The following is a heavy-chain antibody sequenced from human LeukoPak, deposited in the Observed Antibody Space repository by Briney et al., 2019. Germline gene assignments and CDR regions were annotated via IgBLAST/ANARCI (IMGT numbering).Heavy chain of an antibody. V-gene: IGHV4-59*11. CDR2: ISYIGST. CDR3: ARDLVTVTKGFDI. CDR1: GDSFSSHY. Sequence: PSETLSLTCAVSGDSFSSHYWTWIRQPPGKGLEWIGYISYIGSTNYNPSLKSRVTISIDTSKNQFSLKLTSVTAADTAVYYCARDLVTVTKGFDIWGQGTMVSVSS. J-gene: IGHJ3*02. D-gene: IGHD4-17*01.